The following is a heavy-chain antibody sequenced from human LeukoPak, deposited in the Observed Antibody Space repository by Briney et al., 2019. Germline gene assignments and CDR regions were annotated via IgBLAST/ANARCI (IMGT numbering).Heavy chain of an antibody. J-gene: IGHJ4*02. D-gene: IGHD3-22*01. CDR1: GYSFTIYW. Sequence: GESLKISCKGSGYSFTIYWIGWVRPMPGKGLEWMGIIYPGDSDTRYSPSFQGEVTISADKSINTAYLQWSSLKASDTAMYYCARRHSSGYYYDYWGQGTLVTVSS. CDR2: IYPGDSDT. V-gene: IGHV5-51*01. CDR3: ARRHSSGYYYDY.